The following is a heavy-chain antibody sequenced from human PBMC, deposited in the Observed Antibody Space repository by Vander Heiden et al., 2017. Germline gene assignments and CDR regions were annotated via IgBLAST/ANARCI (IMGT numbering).Heavy chain of an antibody. CDR2: ISGRGEST. Sequence: FSDYTMTWVRQAPGKGLEWVSAISGRGESTDYADSVKGRFTISRENSKNTLFMKMENLRAEDTAVYSGAKEGGVAYWGQGTMVTVYS. J-gene: IGHJ4*02. CDR3: AKEGGVAY. D-gene: IGHD3-16*01. CDR1: FSDYT. V-gene: IGHV3-23*01.